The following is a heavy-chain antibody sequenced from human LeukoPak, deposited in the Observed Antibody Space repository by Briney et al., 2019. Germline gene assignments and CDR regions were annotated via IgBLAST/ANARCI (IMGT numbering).Heavy chain of an antibody. D-gene: IGHD1-14*01. CDR1: GGSFSGYY. CDR3: ARPRAPGAFHRDYFDY. CDR2: INHSGST. J-gene: IGHJ4*02. V-gene: IGHV4-34*01. Sequence: PSETLSLTCAVYGGSFSGYYWSWIRQPPGKGLEWIGEINHSGSTNYNPSLKSRVTISVDTSKNQFSLKLSSVTAADTAVYYCARPRAPGAFHRDYFDYWGQGTLVTVSS.